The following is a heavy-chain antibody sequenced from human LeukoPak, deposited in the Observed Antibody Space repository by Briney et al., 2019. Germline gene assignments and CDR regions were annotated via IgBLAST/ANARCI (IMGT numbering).Heavy chain of an antibody. J-gene: IGHJ4*02. CDR1: GYTFSIYG. Sequence: ASVKVSCKASGYTFSIYGVSWVRRAPGQGLEWMGWISAYNGNTNYAQKLQGRVTMTTDSSTSTAYMELRSLRSDDTAMYYCARVLHGGAAPRYPDYWGQGTLVTVYS. CDR2: ISAYNGNT. D-gene: IGHD2-15*01. CDR3: ARVLHGGAAPRYPDY. V-gene: IGHV1-18*01.